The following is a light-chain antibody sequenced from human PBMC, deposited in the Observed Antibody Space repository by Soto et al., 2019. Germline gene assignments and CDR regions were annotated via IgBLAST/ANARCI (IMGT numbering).Light chain of an antibody. V-gene: IGLV6-57*04. Sequence: NFMLSKPHSVSESPGKTVTISCTRSRGSIASNYVQWYQQRPGSAPTTVIYEDNQRPSGVPDRFSGSIDSSSNSASLTISGLKTEDEADYSCQSYDSSNQIVFGGGTKLTVL. CDR3: QSYDSSNQIV. CDR1: RGSIASNY. CDR2: EDN. J-gene: IGLJ2*01.